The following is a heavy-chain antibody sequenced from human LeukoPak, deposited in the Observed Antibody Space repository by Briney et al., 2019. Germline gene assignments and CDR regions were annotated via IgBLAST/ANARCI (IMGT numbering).Heavy chain of an antibody. Sequence: SETLSLTCTVSGGSISSHSWSWIRQPAGKGLEWIGNIYYSGSIKYNPSLKSRVTTSVDTSKNQFSLKLSSVTAADTAVYYCARDQNYDSSGSFGMDVCGQGTTVTVSS. J-gene: IGHJ6*02. CDR2: IYYSGSI. V-gene: IGHV4-59*11. CDR3: ARDQNYDSSGSFGMDV. D-gene: IGHD3-22*01. CDR1: GGSISSHS.